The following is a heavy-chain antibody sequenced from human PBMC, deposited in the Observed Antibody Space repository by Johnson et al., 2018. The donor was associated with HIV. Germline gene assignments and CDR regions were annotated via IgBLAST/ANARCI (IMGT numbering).Heavy chain of an antibody. CDR3: AKSPGKDHGGNSGGFDI. D-gene: IGHD4/OR15-4a*01. CDR2: IWYDGSNK. J-gene: IGHJ3*02. Sequence: VQLVESGGGVVQPGKSLRLSCSASGFTFSYYGMHWVRQAPGKGLEWVAVIWYDGSNKFYADSVQGRFTISRDNSKNTVYLQMNSLRVEDTAVYYCAKSPGKDHGGNSGGFDIWGQGTMVTVSS. CDR1: GFTFSYYG. V-gene: IGHV3-33*06.